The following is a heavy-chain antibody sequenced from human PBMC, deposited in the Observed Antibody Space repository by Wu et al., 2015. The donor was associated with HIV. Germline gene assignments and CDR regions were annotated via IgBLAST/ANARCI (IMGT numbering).Heavy chain of an antibody. V-gene: IGHV1-69*12. D-gene: IGHD5-18*01. Sequence: QVQLVQSGAEVKKPGSSVKVSCKASGGTFISYAFSWVRQAPGQGLEWMGGIIPISGSTNYAQKFQGRVTITADESTSTAYMELSSLRSEDTAVYYCARNRDTTIINFFDYWGQGTLVTVSS. CDR3: ARNRDTTIINFFDY. CDR2: IIPISGST. J-gene: IGHJ4*01. CDR1: GGTFISYA.